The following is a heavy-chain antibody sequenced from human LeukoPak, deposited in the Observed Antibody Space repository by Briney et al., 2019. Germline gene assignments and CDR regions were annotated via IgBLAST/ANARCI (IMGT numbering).Heavy chain of an antibody. CDR2: ISYDGSNK. CDR3: AKNGGDGSGSYYNPSRY. Sequence: GGSLRLSCAASGFTFRSYAIHWVRQAPGKGLEWVAVISYDGSNKYYADSVKGRFTISRDNSKNTLYLQMNSLRAEDTAVYYCAKNGGDGSGSYYNPSRYWGQGTLVTVSS. V-gene: IGHV3-30*18. CDR1: GFTFRSYA. D-gene: IGHD3-10*01. J-gene: IGHJ4*02.